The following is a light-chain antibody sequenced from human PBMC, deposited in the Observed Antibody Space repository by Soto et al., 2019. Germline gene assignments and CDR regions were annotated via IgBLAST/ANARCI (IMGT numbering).Light chain of an antibody. V-gene: IGLV2-14*01. CDR1: SSDVGGYNY. CDR3: GSYTRTSSLWV. CDR2: DVV. Sequence: QSVLTQPASVSGSPGQSITISCTGTSSDVGGYNYVSWYQQHPGKAPKLMIYDVVNRPSGVSDRFSGAKSGNTASLTISGLQAEDEADYYCGSYTRTSSLWVFGGGNKLTVL. J-gene: IGLJ3*02.